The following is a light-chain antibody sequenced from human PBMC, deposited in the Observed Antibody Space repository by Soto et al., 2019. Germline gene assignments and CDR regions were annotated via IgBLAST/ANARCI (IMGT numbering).Light chain of an antibody. J-gene: IGLJ1*01. V-gene: IGLV2-23*02. CDR3: CSYVGTGAYV. Sequence: QSVLTQPASVSGSPGQSITISCTGTSSDVGNFNLVSWYQQQPDKAPKLMIFEVTKRPAGVSNRLSASKSGNTVSLTIYGLQAEDEADYYCCSYVGTGAYVFGTGTKLTV. CDR2: EVT. CDR1: SSDVGNFNL.